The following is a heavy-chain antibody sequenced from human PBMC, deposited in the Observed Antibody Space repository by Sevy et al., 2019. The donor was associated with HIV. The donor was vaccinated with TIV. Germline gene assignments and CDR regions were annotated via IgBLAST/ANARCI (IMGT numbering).Heavy chain of an antibody. Sequence: GGSLRLSCAASGSSFSSYSINWVRQAPGKGLEWVSFISSTSSYIYYADSVKGRFTISRDNAKNSLYLQMNSLRAEDTAVYYCARYTHDYGDYAPQGYGMDVWGQGTTVTVSS. CDR2: ISSTSSYI. D-gene: IGHD4-17*01. J-gene: IGHJ6*02. CDR3: ARYTHDYGDYAPQGYGMDV. V-gene: IGHV3-21*01. CDR1: GSSFSSYS.